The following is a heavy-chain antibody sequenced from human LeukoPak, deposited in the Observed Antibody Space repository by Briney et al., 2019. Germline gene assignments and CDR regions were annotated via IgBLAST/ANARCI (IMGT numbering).Heavy chain of an antibody. CDR3: ARLRDCSGGSCFHWFDP. D-gene: IGHD2-15*01. Sequence: SVKVSCKASGYTFTRFYMHWVRQAPGQGLEWMGGIIPIFGTANYAQKFQGRVTITTDESTSTAYMELSSLRSEDTAVYYCARLRDCSGGSCFHWFDPWGQGTLVTVSS. J-gene: IGHJ5*02. CDR1: GYTFTRFY. V-gene: IGHV1-69*05. CDR2: IIPIFGTA.